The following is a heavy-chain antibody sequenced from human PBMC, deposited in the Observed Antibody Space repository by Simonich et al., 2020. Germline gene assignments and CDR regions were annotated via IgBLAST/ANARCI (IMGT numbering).Heavy chain of an antibody. V-gene: IGHV1-2*06. Sequence: QVQLVQSGAEVKKPGASVKGSCKASGYPFTGHYMHRVRQAPGQGREWMGRITPNCGGTIYARNFQGRVTMTRDTSISTAYMKLSRLRSDDTAVYYCATGIAARYYYYGMDVWGQGTTVTVSS. J-gene: IGHJ6*02. CDR2: ITPNCGGT. CDR1: GYPFTGHY. D-gene: IGHD6-6*01. CDR3: ATGIAARYYYYGMDV.